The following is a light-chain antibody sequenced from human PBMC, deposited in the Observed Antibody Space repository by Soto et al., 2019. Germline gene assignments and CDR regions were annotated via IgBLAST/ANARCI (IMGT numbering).Light chain of an antibody. V-gene: IGKV1-9*01. CDR3: QQFNSYVSLT. CDR1: QGISSY. CDR2: AAS. Sequence: DIQLTRPPSFLSASIGDRVTITCRASQGISSYLAWYQRKPGKAPKLLIYAASTLQSGVPSRFSGSGSGTEFTLTISSLQPEDFATYYCQQFNSYVSLTFGGGTKVDIK. J-gene: IGKJ4*01.